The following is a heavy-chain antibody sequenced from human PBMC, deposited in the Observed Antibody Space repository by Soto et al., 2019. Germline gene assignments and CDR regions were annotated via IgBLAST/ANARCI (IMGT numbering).Heavy chain of an antibody. Sequence: SETLSLTCTVSGGSISSGGYYWSWIRQHPGKGLEWIGYIYYSGSTYYNPSLKSRVTISVDTSKNQFSLKLSSVTAADTAVYYCESRHAYGGNFDYWGQGTLVTVSS. V-gene: IGHV4-31*03. CDR3: ESRHAYGGNFDY. D-gene: IGHD2-15*01. CDR1: GGSISSGGYY. CDR2: IYYSGST. J-gene: IGHJ4*02.